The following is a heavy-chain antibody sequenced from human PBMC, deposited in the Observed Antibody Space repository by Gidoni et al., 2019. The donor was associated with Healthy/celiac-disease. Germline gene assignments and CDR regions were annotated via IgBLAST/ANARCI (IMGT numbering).Heavy chain of an antibody. CDR3: ARLAGYSYGHNWFDP. CDR1: GGSISSYY. J-gene: IGHJ5*02. CDR2: IYYSGSN. V-gene: IGHV4-59*01. Sequence: QVQLQESGPGLVKPSETLSLTCPASGGSISSYYWSWIRQPPGKGLEWIGYIYYSGSNNYNPSLKSRVTISVDTSKNQFSLKLSSVTAADTAVYYCARLAGYSYGHNWFDPWGQGTLVTVSS. D-gene: IGHD5-18*01.